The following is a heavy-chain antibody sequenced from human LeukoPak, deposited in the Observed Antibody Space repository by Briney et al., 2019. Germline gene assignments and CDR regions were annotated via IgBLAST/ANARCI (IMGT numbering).Heavy chain of an antibody. CDR2: IYYSGST. CDR1: GGSISSRY. J-gene: IGHJ6*03. D-gene: IGHD3-10*01. CDR3: ARAGYYYGSGSYSYYYYYYYMDV. Sequence: SETLSPTCTVSGGSISSRYWSWIRQPPGKGLEWIGYIYYSGSTNYNPSLKSRVTISVDTSKNQFSLKLSSVTAADTAVYYCARAGYYYGSGSYSYYYYYYYMDVWGKGTTVTDSS. V-gene: IGHV4-59*11.